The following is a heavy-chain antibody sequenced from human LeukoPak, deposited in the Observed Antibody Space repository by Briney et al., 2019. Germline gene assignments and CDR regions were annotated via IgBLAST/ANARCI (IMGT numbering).Heavy chain of an antibody. Sequence: GGSLRLSCAASGFTFSSYPMSWVRQAPGKGLEWVSAISGSGGSTYYADSVKGRFTISRDNSKNTLYLQMNSLRAEDTAVYYCAKTRTRGGVGATIDYWGQGTLVTVSS. D-gene: IGHD1-26*01. CDR3: AKTRTRGGVGATIDY. V-gene: IGHV3-23*01. CDR2: ISGSGGST. J-gene: IGHJ4*02. CDR1: GFTFSSYP.